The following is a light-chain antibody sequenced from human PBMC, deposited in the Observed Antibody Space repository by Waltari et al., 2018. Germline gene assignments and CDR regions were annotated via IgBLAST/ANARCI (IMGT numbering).Light chain of an antibody. V-gene: IGKV3-15*01. CDR1: QSVGSN. CDR2: GAS. Sequence: EIVMTQSPATLSVSPGERVTLSCRASQSVGSNLAWYQQKPGQTPRLLIYGASTRATGIAARFSGSGSGTEFTLTISRLQSEDFAVYYCQQYNQWPPITFGPGTKVDIK. J-gene: IGKJ3*01. CDR3: QQYNQWPPIT.